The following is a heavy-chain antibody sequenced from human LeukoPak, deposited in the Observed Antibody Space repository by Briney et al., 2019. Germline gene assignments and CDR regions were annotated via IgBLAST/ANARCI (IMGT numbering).Heavy chain of an antibody. CDR1: GFTFDDYA. CDR3: AKDISRNFVVVPAADY. Sequence: PGGSLRLSCAASGFTFDDYAMHWVGQPPGESLEWVSLISGDGGSTYYADSVKGRFTVSRDNSKNSLYLQMNSLRTEDTALYYCAKDISRNFVVVPAADYWGQGTLVTVSS. CDR2: ISGDGGST. J-gene: IGHJ4*02. V-gene: IGHV3-43*02. D-gene: IGHD2-2*01.